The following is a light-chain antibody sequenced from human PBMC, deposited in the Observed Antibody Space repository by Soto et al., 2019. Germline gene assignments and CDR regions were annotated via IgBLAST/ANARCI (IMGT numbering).Light chain of an antibody. CDR2: EVS. J-gene: IGLJ2*01. CDR3: SSYTSSTTVV. CDR1: SSDVGAYNS. Sequence: QSVLTQPASVSGSPGQSITISCTGTSSDVGAYNSVSWYQQHPGEVPKLMIYEVSNRPSGVSNRFSGSKSGNTASLTISGLQAEDEADYYCSSYTSSTTVVFGGGTKLTVL. V-gene: IGLV2-14*01.